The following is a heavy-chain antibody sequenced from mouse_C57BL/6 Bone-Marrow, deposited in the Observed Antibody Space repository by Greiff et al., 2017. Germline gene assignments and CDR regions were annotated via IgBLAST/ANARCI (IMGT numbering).Heavy chain of an antibody. CDR2: INPGSGGT. Sequence: QVQLKESGAELVRPGPSVKVSCKASGYAFTNYLIEWVKQSPGQGLEWIGVINPGSGGTNYNEKFKGKATLTADKSSSTAYMQLSSLTSEDSAVYFCAHSYYDYDAWFAYWGQGTLVTVSA. CDR3: AHSYYDYDAWFAY. D-gene: IGHD2-4*01. CDR1: GYAFTNYL. V-gene: IGHV1-54*01. J-gene: IGHJ3*01.